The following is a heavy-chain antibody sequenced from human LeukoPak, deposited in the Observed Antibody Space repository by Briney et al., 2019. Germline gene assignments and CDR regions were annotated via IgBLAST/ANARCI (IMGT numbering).Heavy chain of an antibody. V-gene: IGHV4-30-4*01. CDR3: AREGGGYYDSSGYDY. D-gene: IGHD3-22*01. CDR2: ISYSGNS. J-gene: IGHJ4*02. Sequence: SETLSLTCTVSGGSISSGNYYWSWIRQPPGKGLEWIGYISYSGNSYYNPSLKSRVAISADTSKNQFSLKLSSVTAADTAVYYCAREGGGYYDSSGYDYWGQGTLVTVSS. CDR1: GGSISSGNYY.